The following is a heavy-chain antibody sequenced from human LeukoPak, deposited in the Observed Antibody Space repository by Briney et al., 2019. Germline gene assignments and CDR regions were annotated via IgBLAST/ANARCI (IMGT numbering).Heavy chain of an antibody. J-gene: IGHJ6*02. Sequence: GGSLRLPCTASGFTFSSYWMSWVRQAPGKGLEWVANIRQDGGEKYYLDSVRGRFTISRDNAKNSLYLQMNSLRAEDTAVYYCARETIVVVVAAKDGMDVWGQGTTVTVSS. CDR2: IRQDGGEK. CDR3: ARETIVVVVAAKDGMDV. CDR1: GFTFSSYW. D-gene: IGHD2-15*01. V-gene: IGHV3-7*01.